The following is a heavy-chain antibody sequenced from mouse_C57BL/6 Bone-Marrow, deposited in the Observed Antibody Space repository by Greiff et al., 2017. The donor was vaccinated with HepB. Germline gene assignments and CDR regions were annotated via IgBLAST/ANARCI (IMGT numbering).Heavy chain of an antibody. CDR2: ISSGSSTI. V-gene: IGHV5-17*01. CDR3: ARSDGSEYEMDY. J-gene: IGHJ4*01. CDR1: GFTFSDYG. D-gene: IGHD3-2*02. Sequence: EVHLVESGGGLVKPGGSLKLSCAASGFTFSDYGMHWVRQAPEKGLEWVAYISSGSSTIYYADTVKGRFTISRDNAKNTLFLQMTSLWSEDTAMYYSARSDGSEYEMDYGGVRTSVTVSS.